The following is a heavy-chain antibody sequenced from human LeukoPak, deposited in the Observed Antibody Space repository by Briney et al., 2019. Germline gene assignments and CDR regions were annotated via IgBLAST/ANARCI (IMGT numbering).Heavy chain of an antibody. CDR3: AREGYYDSSGYLMDAFDI. J-gene: IGHJ3*02. CDR2: IYYSGST. Sequence: SETLSLTCTVSGGSISSGGYYWSWIRQHPGKGLEWIGYIYYSGSTNYNPSLKSRVTISVDTSKNQFSLKLSSVTAADTAVYYCAREGYYDSSGYLMDAFDIWGQGTMVTVSS. CDR1: GGSISSGGYY. V-gene: IGHV4-61*08. D-gene: IGHD3-22*01.